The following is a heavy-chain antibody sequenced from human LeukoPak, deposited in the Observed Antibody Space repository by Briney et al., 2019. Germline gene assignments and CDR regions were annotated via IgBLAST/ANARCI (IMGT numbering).Heavy chain of an antibody. CDR2: INAGNGNT. CDR1: GYTFTSYA. Sequence: ASVKVSCKASGYTFTSYAMHWVRQAPGQRLEWMGWINAGNGNTKYSQKFQGRVTITRDTSASTAYMELSSLRSEDTAVYYCARDSGSDYYDSSGYSDPMDVWGQGTTVTVSS. V-gene: IGHV1-3*01. D-gene: IGHD3-22*01. J-gene: IGHJ6*02. CDR3: ARDSGSDYYDSSGYSDPMDV.